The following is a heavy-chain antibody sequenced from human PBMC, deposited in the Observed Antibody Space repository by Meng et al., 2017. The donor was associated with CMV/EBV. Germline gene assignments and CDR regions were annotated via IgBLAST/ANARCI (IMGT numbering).Heavy chain of an antibody. D-gene: IGHD6-19*01. V-gene: IGHV3-21*01. CDR1: GFTFSSYS. CDR3: ARDYPGSGWYGGIFDY. Sequence: GGSLRLSCAASGFTFSSYSMNWVRQAPGKGLEWVSSISSISSYIYYADSVKGRFTISRDNAKNSLYLQMNSLRAEDTPVYYCARDYPGSGWYGGIFDYWGQGTLVTVSS. J-gene: IGHJ4*02. CDR2: ISSISSYI.